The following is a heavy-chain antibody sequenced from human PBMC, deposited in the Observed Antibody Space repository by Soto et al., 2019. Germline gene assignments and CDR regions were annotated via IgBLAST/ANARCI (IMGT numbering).Heavy chain of an antibody. V-gene: IGHV3-33*01. CDR1: GFIFSNYD. J-gene: IGHJ1*01. CDR2: MRSDGSNK. CDR3: ARAHISSEISMPQTFHH. D-gene: IGHD2-2*01. Sequence: GGSLRLSCEASGFIFSNYDMYWVRQGPGKGLEWVALMRSDGSNKYYVDSVKGRFTISRDNSKNMLFLRMDSLRAEDTAVYYCARAHISSEISMPQTFHHWGPGTLVTVSS.